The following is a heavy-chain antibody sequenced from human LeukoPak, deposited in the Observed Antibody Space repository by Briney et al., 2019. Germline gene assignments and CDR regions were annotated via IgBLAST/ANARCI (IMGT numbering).Heavy chain of an antibody. CDR2: INEDGSVE. Sequence: GGPLRLSCAASGFSFSKYWLSWVRQAPEKGLEWVANINEDGSVEHYGDSVTGRFTISRDNAKNSLSLQMSSLRTDDTAVYYCASNWDYVRGYGMDVWGQGTTVTVSS. CDR1: GFSFSKYW. V-gene: IGHV3-7*01. J-gene: IGHJ6*02. CDR3: ASNWDYVRGYGMDV. D-gene: IGHD1-7*01.